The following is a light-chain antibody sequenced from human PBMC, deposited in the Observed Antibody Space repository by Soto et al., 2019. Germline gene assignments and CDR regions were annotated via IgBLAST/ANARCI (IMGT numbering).Light chain of an antibody. CDR3: MQGTHWLYT. Sequence: DVVMTQSPLSLPVTLGQPASISCRSSQSLVHSDGNTYLSWFQQRPGQAPRRLIYKISNRDSGVPDRCSGSGSVTDFTLKISRVEAEDVGVYYCMQGTHWLYTFGQGTKLEI. J-gene: IGKJ2*01. V-gene: IGKV2-30*02. CDR1: QSLVHSDGNTY. CDR2: KIS.